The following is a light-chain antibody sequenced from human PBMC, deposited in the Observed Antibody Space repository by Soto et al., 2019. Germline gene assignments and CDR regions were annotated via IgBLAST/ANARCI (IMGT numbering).Light chain of an antibody. CDR2: SNN. CDR3: AAWDDSLNGMV. Sequence: QAVVTQPPSASGTPGQRVTISCSGSSPNIGSNTVNWYQQLPGTAPKLLIYSNNQRPSGVPDRFSGSKSGTSASLAISGLQSEDEADYYCAAWDDSLNGMVFGGGTKLTVL. CDR1: SPNIGSNT. V-gene: IGLV1-44*01. J-gene: IGLJ2*01.